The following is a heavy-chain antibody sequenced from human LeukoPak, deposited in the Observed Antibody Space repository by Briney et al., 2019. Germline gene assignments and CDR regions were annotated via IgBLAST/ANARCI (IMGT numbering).Heavy chain of an antibody. CDR2: IYHSGST. J-gene: IGHJ3*02. CDR3: AREFYGSSSFDAFDI. D-gene: IGHD6-13*01. CDR1: GGSISSGGYY. V-gene: IGHV4-30-2*01. Sequence: TPSETLSLTCTVSGGSISSGGYYWSWIRQPPGKGLEWIGYIYHSGSTYYNPSLKSRVTISVDRSKNQFSLKLSSVTAADTAVYYCAREFYGSSSFDAFDIWGQGTMVTVSS.